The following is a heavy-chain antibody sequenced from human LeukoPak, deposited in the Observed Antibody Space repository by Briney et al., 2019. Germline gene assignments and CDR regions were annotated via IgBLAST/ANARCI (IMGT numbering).Heavy chain of an antibody. D-gene: IGHD3-3*01. CDR3: AKGGYCDFWSGYYHPFDY. Sequence: PGGSLRLSCAASGFTFSSYGMHWVRQAPGKGLEWVAVIWYDGSNKYYADSVKGRFTISRDNSKNTLYLQMNSLRAEDTAVYYCAKGGYCDFWSGYYHPFDYWGQGTLVTVSS. CDR1: GFTFSSYG. CDR2: IWYDGSNK. V-gene: IGHV3-33*06. J-gene: IGHJ4*02.